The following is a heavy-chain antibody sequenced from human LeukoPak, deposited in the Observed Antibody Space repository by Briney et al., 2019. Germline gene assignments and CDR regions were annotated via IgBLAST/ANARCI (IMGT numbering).Heavy chain of an antibody. V-gene: IGHV3-48*02. CDR3: ARGPQEYQLLWGHY. CDR2: ISSSSTI. CDR1: GFTFSSYS. D-gene: IGHD2-2*01. J-gene: IGHJ4*02. Sequence: PGGSLRLSCAASGFTFSSYSMNWVRQAPGKGLEWVSYISSSSTIYYADSVKGRFTISRDNAKNSLYLQMNSLRDEDTAVYYCARGPQEYQLLWGHYWGQGTLVTVSS.